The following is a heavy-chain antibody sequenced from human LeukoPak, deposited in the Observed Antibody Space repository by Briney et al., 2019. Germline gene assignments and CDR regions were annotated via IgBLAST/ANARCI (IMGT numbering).Heavy chain of an antibody. Sequence: GESLKISCKASGYSFTNYWIGWVRQMPGKGLEWMGIIYPGDSETRYSPSSQGQVTISADKSISTAYLQWSSLRASDTAMYYCVRPYYGSGNWPSYWGQGTLVTVSS. J-gene: IGHJ4*02. V-gene: IGHV5-51*01. CDR2: IYPGDSET. CDR3: VRPYYGSGNWPSY. D-gene: IGHD3-10*01. CDR1: GYSFTNYW.